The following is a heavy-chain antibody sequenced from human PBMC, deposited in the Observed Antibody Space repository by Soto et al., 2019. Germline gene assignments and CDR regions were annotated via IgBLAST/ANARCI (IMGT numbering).Heavy chain of an antibody. CDR1: GYTFTSYG. CDR2: ISAYNGNT. J-gene: IGHJ4*02. D-gene: IGHD2-15*01. CDR3: ARDRPRFCSGGSCYQYYFDY. Sequence: QVQLVQSGAEVKKPGASVKVSCKASGYTFTSYGISWVRQAPGQGLEWMGWISAYNGNTNYAQKLQGRVTMTTDTSTSTAYRELRSLGSDDTAVYYCARDRPRFCSGGSCYQYYFDYWGQGTLVTVSS. V-gene: IGHV1-18*01.